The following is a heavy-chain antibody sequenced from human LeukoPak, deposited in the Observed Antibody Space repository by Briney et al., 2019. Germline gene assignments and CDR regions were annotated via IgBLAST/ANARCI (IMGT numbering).Heavy chain of an antibody. CDR1: GGSISSGSYY. D-gene: IGHD3-9*01. CDR3: ARDGWNYDILTGYKYYFDY. V-gene: IGHV4-61*02. CDR2: IYTSGST. Sequence: SETLSLXCTVSGGSISSGSYYWSWIRQPAGKGLEWIGRIYTSGSTNYNPSLKSRVTISVDTSKNQFSLKLSSVTAADTAVYYCARDGWNYDILTGYKYYFDYWGQGTLVTVSS. J-gene: IGHJ4*02.